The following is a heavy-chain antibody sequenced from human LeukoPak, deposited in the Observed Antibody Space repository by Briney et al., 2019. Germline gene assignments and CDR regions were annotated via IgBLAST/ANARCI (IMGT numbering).Heavy chain of an antibody. Sequence: PGGSLSLSCAASGFTLRSYDMHWVRHVTGKGLEWVSAIGISGDTYYPGSVKGRFTISRENAKNSLYLQMNSLTAGDTAVYYCARGGIQVSGIDEIDYWGQGTLVTVSP. CDR2: IGISGDT. D-gene: IGHD6-19*01. V-gene: IGHV3-13*01. CDR1: GFTLRSYD. J-gene: IGHJ4*02. CDR3: ARGGIQVSGIDEIDY.